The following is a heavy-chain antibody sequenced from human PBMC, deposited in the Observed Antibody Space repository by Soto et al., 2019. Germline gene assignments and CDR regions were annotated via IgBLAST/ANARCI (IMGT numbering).Heavy chain of an antibody. D-gene: IGHD6-6*01. Sequence: GSLRLSCAASGFTFSNYNMNWVRQAPGKGLEWISYISSRSSTIYYADSVKGRFTVSRANAKNSLYLHMNRLRDEDTAVYYCARDFGYSSSMSFDPWGQGTLVTVSS. CDR2: ISSRSSTI. CDR3: ARDFGYSSSMSFDP. J-gene: IGHJ5*02. CDR1: GFTFSNYN. V-gene: IGHV3-48*02.